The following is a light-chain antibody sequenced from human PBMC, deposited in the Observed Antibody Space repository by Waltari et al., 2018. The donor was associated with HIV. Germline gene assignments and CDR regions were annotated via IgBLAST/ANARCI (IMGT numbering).Light chain of an antibody. Sequence: QPVLSQAPSASGAPGQRLVISCSGDLSNIGRTAVSWYQHPPGRAPRLLIDGNNERPSEVPDRFSGSKSGSSASLAISGLQSEDEGDYFCAAWDDGLSGVIFGGGTRLTV. CDR1: LSNIGRTA. J-gene: IGLJ2*01. CDR3: AAWDDGLSGVI. CDR2: GNN. V-gene: IGLV1-47*01.